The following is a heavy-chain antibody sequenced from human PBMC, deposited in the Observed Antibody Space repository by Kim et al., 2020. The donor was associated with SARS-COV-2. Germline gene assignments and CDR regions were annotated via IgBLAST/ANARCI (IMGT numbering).Heavy chain of an antibody. J-gene: IGHJ5*02. Sequence: YTNYEDSVTGRCTISRDNGKNSLSLQMNRLRAEDKAVYYCARVSSGWPASWGQGTLVTVSS. CDR2: YT. D-gene: IGHD6-19*01. V-gene: IGHV3-11*05. CDR3: ARVSSGWPAS.